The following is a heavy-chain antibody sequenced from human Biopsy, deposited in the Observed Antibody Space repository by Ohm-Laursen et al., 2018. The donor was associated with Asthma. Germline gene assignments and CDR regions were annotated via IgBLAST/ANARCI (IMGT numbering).Heavy chain of an antibody. V-gene: IGHV3-7*01. J-gene: IGHJ1*01. CDR2: IKHDGSEK. Sequence: SLGLSCAASGFTFVDYCMSWVRQVPGQGLEWVANIKHDGSEKNHVDSLKGRFTISRDNAKNLLFLQKNSLRAEDTAVYYCARTFHFWSPYHAEHYQLWGQGTLVTVSS. CDR3: ARTFHFWSPYHAEHYQL. D-gene: IGHD3-3*01. CDR1: GFTFVDYC.